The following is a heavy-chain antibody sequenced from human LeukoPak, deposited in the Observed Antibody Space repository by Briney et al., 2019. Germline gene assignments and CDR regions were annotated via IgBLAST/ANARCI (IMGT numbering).Heavy chain of an antibody. V-gene: IGHV4-61*02. Sequence: PSETLSLTCTVSGGSISSGSYYWSWIRQPAGKGLEWIGRIYTSGRTDYNPPLKSRVTISVDTSKNQFFLKLSSVTAADTAVYYCARDKVSSSWTRGYYYYYMDVWGKGTTVTISS. D-gene: IGHD6-13*01. CDR2: IYTSGRT. J-gene: IGHJ6*03. CDR1: GGSISSGSYY. CDR3: ARDKVSSSWTRGYYYYYMDV.